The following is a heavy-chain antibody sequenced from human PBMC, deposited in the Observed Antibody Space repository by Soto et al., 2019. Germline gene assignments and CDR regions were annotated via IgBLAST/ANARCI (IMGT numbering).Heavy chain of an antibody. CDR3: ASWSGRIDCSSTSCYKYYYYYYGMDV. Sequence: GGSLRLSCAASGFTFSSYGMHWVRQAPGKGLEWVAVIWYDGSNKYYADSVKGRFTISRDNSKNTLYLQMNSLRAEDTAVYYCASWSGRIDCSSTSCYKYYYYYYGMDVWGQGTTVTVSS. J-gene: IGHJ6*02. CDR1: GFTFSSYG. D-gene: IGHD2-2*02. V-gene: IGHV3-33*01. CDR2: IWYDGSNK.